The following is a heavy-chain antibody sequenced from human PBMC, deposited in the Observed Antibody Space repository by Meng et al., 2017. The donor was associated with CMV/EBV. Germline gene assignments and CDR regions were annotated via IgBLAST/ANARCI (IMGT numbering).Heavy chain of an antibody. CDR1: GFTFSSYW. CDR2: IKQDVSEK. J-gene: IGHJ4*02. CDR3: ARDGQWLGSVY. V-gene: IGHV3-7*01. D-gene: IGHD6-19*01. Sequence: GGSLRLSCAASGFTFSSYWMSWVRQDPGKGLEWVAKIKQDVSEKYYVDAVKGRFTITRDNAKNSLYLQMNTLRAEDTAVYYCARDGQWLGSVYWGQGTLVTVSS.